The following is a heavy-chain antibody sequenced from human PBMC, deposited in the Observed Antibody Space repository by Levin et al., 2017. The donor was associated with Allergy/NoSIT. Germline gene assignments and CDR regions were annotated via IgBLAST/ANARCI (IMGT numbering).Heavy chain of an antibody. D-gene: IGHD2-15*01. CDR3: ARQKAYCSGGSCYFDY. CDR1: GGSISSSSYY. Sequence: PSETLSLTCTVSGGSISSSSYYWGWIRQPPEKGLEWIGSIYYSGNTYYNPSLKSRVTISVDTSKNQFSLRLSSVTAADTAVYYCARQKAYCSGGSCYFDYWGQGILVTVSS. J-gene: IGHJ4*02. CDR2: IYYSGNT. V-gene: IGHV4-39*01.